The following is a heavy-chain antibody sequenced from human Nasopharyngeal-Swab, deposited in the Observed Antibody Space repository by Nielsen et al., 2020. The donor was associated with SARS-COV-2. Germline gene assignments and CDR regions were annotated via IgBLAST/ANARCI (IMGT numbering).Heavy chain of an antibody. CDR2: IIPIFGTA. CDR1: GGTFSSYA. D-gene: IGHD6-19*01. V-gene: IGHV1-69*13. Sequence: SVNVSCKASGGTFSSYAISWVRQAPGQGLEWMGGIIPIFGTANYAQKFQGRVTITADDSTSTAYMELSSLRSEDTAVYYCARESKKVAGLPNYYYYGMDVWGQGTTVTVSS. CDR3: ARESKKVAGLPNYYYYGMDV. J-gene: IGHJ6*02.